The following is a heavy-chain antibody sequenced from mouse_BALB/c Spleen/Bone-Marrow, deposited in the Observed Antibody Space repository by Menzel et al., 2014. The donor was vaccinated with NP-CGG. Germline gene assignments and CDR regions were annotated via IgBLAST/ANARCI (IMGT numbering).Heavy chain of an antibody. D-gene: IGHD3-1*01. CDR2: ISYSGST. Sequence: ESGPGLVKPSQSLSLTCTVTGYSITSDYAWNWIQQFPGNKLEWMGYISYSGSTSYNPSLKSRISITRDTSKNQFFLQLNSVTTEDTATYYCARGGARATGWFAYWGQGTLVTVSA. V-gene: IGHV3-2*02. J-gene: IGHJ3*01. CDR3: ARGGARATGWFAY. CDR1: GYSITSDYA.